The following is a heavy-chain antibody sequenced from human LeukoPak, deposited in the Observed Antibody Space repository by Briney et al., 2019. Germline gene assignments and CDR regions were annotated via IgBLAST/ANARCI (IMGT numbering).Heavy chain of an antibody. CDR2: IYTSGST. D-gene: IGHD3-9*01. V-gene: IGHV4-61*02. J-gene: IGHJ4*02. CDR3: ARDGWNYDILTGYKYYFDY. Sequence: SQTLSLTCTVSGGSISSGSYYWRWIRRPAGKGLEWIGRIYTSGSTNYNPSLKSRVTISVDTSKNQFSLKLSSVTAADTAVYYCARDGWNYDILTGYKYYFDYWGQGTLVTVSS. CDR1: GGSISSGSYY.